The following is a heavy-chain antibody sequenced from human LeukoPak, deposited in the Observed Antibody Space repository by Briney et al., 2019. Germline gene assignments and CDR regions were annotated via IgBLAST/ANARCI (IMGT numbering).Heavy chain of an antibody. J-gene: IGHJ4*02. V-gene: IGHV1-46*03. D-gene: IGHD4-17*01. Sequence: GASVKVSCKASGYTFTSYYMHWVRQAPGQGLEWMGIINPSGGSTSYAQKFQGRVTMTRDTSTSTVYMELSSLRFEDTAVYYCATVFGDSTIDYWGRGTLVTVSS. CDR3: ATVFGDSTIDY. CDR2: INPSGGST. CDR1: GYTFTSYY.